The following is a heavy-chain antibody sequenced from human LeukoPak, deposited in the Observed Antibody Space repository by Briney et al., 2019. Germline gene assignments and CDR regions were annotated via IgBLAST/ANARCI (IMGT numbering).Heavy chain of an antibody. D-gene: IGHD6-6*01. J-gene: IGHJ6*02. Sequence: SQTLSLTYAISGDSVSSNSAAWNWIRQSPSRGLEWLGRTYYMSKWYNDSAVSVKSRITINPDTSKNQFSLQLNSVTPEDTAVYYCVRDWGSSHRNGMDVWGQGTTVTVSS. CDR2: TYYMSKWYN. CDR3: VRDWGSSHRNGMDV. CDR1: GDSVSSNSAA. V-gene: IGHV6-1*01.